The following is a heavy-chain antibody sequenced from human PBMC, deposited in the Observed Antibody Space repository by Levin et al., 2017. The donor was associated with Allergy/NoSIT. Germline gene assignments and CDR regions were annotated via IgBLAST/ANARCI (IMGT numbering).Heavy chain of an antibody. CDR3: ARVGDRYDAFDI. CDR1: GASISSGGHY. J-gene: IGHJ3*02. CDR2: IYHTGTT. Sequence: SETLSLTCAVTGASISSGGHYWTWIRQHPGKGLEWIGHIYHTGTTSLNPSLESRVAVSVDTSENQISLKLSSVTAADTAVYYCARVGDRYDAFDIWGQGTAVSVSS. D-gene: IGHD3-16*01. V-gene: IGHV4-31*11.